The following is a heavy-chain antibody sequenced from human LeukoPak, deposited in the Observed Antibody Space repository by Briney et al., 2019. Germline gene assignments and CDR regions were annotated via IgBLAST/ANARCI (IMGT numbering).Heavy chain of an antibody. V-gene: IGHV4-34*01. D-gene: IGHD3-10*01. CDR1: GGSFSGYY. Sequence: SETLSLTCAVYGGSFSGYYWSWIRQPPGKGLEWIGEINHSGSAYYNPSLKSRVTISVDTSKNQFSLKLSSVTAADTAVYYCARDIVGVSGSCYKPLDYWGQGTLVTVSS. J-gene: IGHJ4*02. CDR2: INHSGSA. CDR3: ARDIVGVSGSCYKPLDY.